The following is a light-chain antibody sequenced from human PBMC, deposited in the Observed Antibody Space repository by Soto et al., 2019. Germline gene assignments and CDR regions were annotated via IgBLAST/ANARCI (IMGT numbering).Light chain of an antibody. Sequence: QSALTQPASVSVSPGPSITISCTGTSSDVGGYTYVSWYQQHPGKAPKLMIYDVSNRPSGVSNRFSGSKSGNTASLTISGLQAEDEADYYCSSYTSSSTLVVFGGGTKLTVL. J-gene: IGLJ2*01. CDR2: DVS. V-gene: IGLV2-14*01. CDR3: SSYTSSSTLVV. CDR1: SSDVGGYTY.